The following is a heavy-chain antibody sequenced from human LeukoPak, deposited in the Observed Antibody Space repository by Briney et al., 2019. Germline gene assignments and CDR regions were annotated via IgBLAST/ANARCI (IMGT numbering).Heavy chain of an antibody. J-gene: IGHJ3*02. V-gene: IGHV4-34*01. D-gene: IGHD1-26*01. CDR1: GGSFSGYY. Sequence: SETLSLTCAVYGGSFSGYYWSWIRQPPGKGLEWIGEINHSGSTNYNPSLKSRVTISVDTSKNQFSLKLSSVTAADTAVYYCARAEATAQGYAFDIWGQGTVVTVSS. CDR2: INHSGST. CDR3: ARAEATAQGYAFDI.